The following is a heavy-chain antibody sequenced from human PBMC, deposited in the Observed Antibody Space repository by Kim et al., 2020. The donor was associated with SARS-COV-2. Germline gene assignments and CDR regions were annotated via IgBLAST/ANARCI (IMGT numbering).Heavy chain of an antibody. V-gene: IGHV4-34*01. Sequence: SETLSLTCAVYGGSFSGYYWSWIRQPPGKGLEWIGEINHSGSTNYNPSLKSRVTISVDTTKNQFSRKLSSVTAAATAVYYCARARTSPRAPFDYWGQGTLVTVSS. CDR2: INHSGST. CDR3: ARARTSPRAPFDY. CDR1: GGSFSGYY. J-gene: IGHJ4*02. D-gene: IGHD6-6*01.